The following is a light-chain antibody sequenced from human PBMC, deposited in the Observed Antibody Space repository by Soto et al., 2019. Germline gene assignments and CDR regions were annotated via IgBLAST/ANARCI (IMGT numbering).Light chain of an antibody. J-gene: IGKJ5*01. CDR2: DVS. CDR1: QNISNY. Sequence: IVLTQSPSTLSLSPRKRASLSCISSQNISNYLIWYQQKPGQAPRLLIYDVSNRATGIPARFSGSGSGTDFTLTISSLEPEDFAVYYCQQRNIWPPVTFAQGTRLEIK. V-gene: IGKV3-11*01. CDR3: QQRNIWPPVT.